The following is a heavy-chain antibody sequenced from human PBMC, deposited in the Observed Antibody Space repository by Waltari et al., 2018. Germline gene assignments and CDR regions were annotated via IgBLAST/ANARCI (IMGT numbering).Heavy chain of an antibody. Sequence: EVQLVQSGAEVKKPGESLKISCKGSGYSFTSYWNGWVRQLPGKGLEWQGIIYPGDPDNRYSPSLQGQVTISADKSISTAYLQWSSLKASENAMDYCARGGKVPFDAFDIWGQGTMVTVSS. J-gene: IGHJ3*02. CDR3: ARGGKVPFDAFDI. V-gene: IGHV5-51*03. CDR1: GYSFTSYW. CDR2: IYPGDPDN.